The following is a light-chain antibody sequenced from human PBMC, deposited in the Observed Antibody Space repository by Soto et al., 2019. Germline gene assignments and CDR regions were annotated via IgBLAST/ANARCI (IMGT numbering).Light chain of an antibody. V-gene: IGKV3-20*01. CDR3: HQYGSSPAT. J-gene: IGKJ1*01. CDR2: GAT. Sequence: EIVLTQSPGTLSLSRWERATLSWGASQSVSSSYLAWYQQRRGQAPRLLIYGATSRATGIPDRFSGSGSGTDFTLTISRLEPEDFAVYYCHQYGSSPATFGQGTKVDIK. CDR1: QSVSSSY.